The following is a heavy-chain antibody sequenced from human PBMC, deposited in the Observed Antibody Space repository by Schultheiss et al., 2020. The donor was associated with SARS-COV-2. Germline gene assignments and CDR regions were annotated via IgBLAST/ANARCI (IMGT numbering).Heavy chain of an antibody. CDR3: ARTSLAAAGYYFDY. CDR2: IYHSGST. Sequence: GSLRLSCAASGFTVSSNYMSWVRQPPGKGLEWIGEIYHSGSTNYNPSLKSRVTISVDKSKNQFSLKLSSVTAADTAVYYCARTSLAAAGYYFDYWGQGTLVTVSS. V-gene: IGHV4-4*02. J-gene: IGHJ4*02. CDR1: GFTVSSNY. D-gene: IGHD6-13*01.